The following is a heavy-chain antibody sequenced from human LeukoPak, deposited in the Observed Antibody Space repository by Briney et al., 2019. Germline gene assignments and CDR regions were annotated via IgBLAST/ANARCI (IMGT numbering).Heavy chain of an antibody. J-gene: IGHJ6*02. CDR1: GFIFSSYS. Sequence: GGSLRLSCAASGFIFSSYSMSWVRQAPGKGLEWVSVITGSGGNTYYADSVKGRFTISKDNSKNAVYLQMSSLRVDDTAVYYCAKAASSSWPSYYYGMDVWGQGTTVTVS. V-gene: IGHV3-23*01. D-gene: IGHD6-13*01. CDR3: AKAASSSWPSYYYGMDV. CDR2: ITGSGGNT.